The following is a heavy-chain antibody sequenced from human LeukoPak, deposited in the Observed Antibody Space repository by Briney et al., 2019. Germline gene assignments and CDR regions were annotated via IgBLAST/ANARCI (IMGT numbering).Heavy chain of an antibody. Sequence: PGGSLRLSCAASGFTVSSNYMSWVRQAPGKGLEWVSVIYSGGSTYYADSVKGRFTISRDNSKNTLYLKMNSLRAEDTAVYYCATVEVYGVDSEYFQHWGQGTLVTVSS. CDR1: GFTVSSNY. D-gene: IGHD4-17*01. J-gene: IGHJ1*01. V-gene: IGHV3-53*01. CDR2: IYSGGST. CDR3: ATVEVYGVDSEYFQH.